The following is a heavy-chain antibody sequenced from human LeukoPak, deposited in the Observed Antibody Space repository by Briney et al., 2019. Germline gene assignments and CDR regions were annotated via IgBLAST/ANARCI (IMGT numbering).Heavy chain of an antibody. CDR2: IWYDGSHK. V-gene: IGHV3-33*01. CDR3: ARGVVVVPAAIRYYYYGMDV. CDR1: GFTFSSYG. D-gene: IGHD2-2*01. J-gene: IGHJ6*02. Sequence: GRSLRLSCAASGFTFSSYGMHWVRQAPGKGLERVTVIWYDGSHKYYADSVKGRFTISRDNSKNTLYLQMNSLRAEDTAVYYCARGVVVVPAAIRYYYYGMDVWGQGTTVTVSS.